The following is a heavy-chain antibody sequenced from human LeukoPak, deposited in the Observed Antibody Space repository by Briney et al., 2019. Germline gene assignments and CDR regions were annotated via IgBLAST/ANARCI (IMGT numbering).Heavy chain of an antibody. V-gene: IGHV6-1*01. Sequence: SQTLSLTCAISGDSVSSNSAAWNWIRQSPSRGLEWLGRTYYRSKWYNDYAVSVKSRITINPDTSKNQFSLQLNSVTPEDTAVYYCARALSMVRGVHYYYMDVWGKGTTVTVSS. J-gene: IGHJ6*03. CDR1: GDSVSSNSAA. CDR3: ARALSMVRGVHYYYMDV. D-gene: IGHD3-10*01. CDR2: TYYRSKWYN.